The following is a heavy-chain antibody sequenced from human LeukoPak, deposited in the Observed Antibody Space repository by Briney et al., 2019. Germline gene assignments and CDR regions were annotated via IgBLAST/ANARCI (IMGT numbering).Heavy chain of an antibody. CDR2: IKQDGSEK. Sequence: GGSLRLSCAASGFTFSSYLMSWVRQAPGKGLEWVANIKQDGSEKYYVDSVKGRFTISRDNAKNSLYLQMNSLRAEDTAVYYCARDSSGWYGHPKNEDYRGQGTLVTVSS. D-gene: IGHD6-19*01. J-gene: IGHJ4*02. CDR3: ARDSSGWYGHPKNEDY. CDR1: GFTFSSYL. V-gene: IGHV3-7*01.